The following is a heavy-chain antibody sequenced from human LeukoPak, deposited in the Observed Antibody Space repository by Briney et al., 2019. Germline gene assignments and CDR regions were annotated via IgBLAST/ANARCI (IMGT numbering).Heavy chain of an antibody. CDR1: GYSISSGYY. Sequence: KPSETLSLTCAVSGYSISSGYYWGWIRQPPGKGLEWIGSIHHSGNTYYNPSLKSRVTISVDTSKNQFSLKLSSVTAADTAVYYCAREWYCSSTSCYDYYYYYMDVWGKGTTVTVSS. J-gene: IGHJ6*03. CDR2: IHHSGNT. V-gene: IGHV4-38-2*02. D-gene: IGHD2-2*01. CDR3: AREWYCSSTSCYDYYYYYMDV.